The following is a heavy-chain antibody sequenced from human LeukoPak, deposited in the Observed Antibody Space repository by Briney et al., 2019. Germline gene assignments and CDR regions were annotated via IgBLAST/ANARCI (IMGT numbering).Heavy chain of an antibody. J-gene: IGHJ4*02. CDR1: GFSFSSYD. Sequence: GGSLRLSCAASGFSFSSYDMSWVRQAPGKGLEWVSGIRTSGDSTYYADSVKGRFTISRDNSRDTLNLQMNSLRAEDTAVYYCAKGLFDSSRYSEHFDYWGQGTQVTVSS. CDR3: AKGLFDSSRYSEHFDY. CDR2: IRTSGDST. D-gene: IGHD3-22*01. V-gene: IGHV3-23*01.